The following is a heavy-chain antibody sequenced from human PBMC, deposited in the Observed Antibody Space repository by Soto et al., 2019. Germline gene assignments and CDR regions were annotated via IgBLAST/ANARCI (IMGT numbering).Heavy chain of an antibody. J-gene: IGHJ4*02. V-gene: IGHV3-21*01. CDR3: ATDCGGDCHYLVDY. Sequence: GGSLRLSCAASGFTFSSYSMNWVRQAPGKGLEWVSSISSSSSYIYYADSVKGRFTISRDNAKNSLYLQMNSLRAEDTAVYYCATDCGGDCHYLVDYWGQGTLVTVSS. CDR1: GFTFSSYS. D-gene: IGHD2-21*02. CDR2: ISSSSSYI.